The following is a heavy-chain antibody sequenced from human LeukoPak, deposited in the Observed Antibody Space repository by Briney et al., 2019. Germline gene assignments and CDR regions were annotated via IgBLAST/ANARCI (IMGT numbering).Heavy chain of an antibody. V-gene: IGHV3-9*01. CDR2: ISWNSGSI. CDR1: GFTFDDYA. D-gene: IGHD4-17*01. J-gene: IGHJ4*02. Sequence: GGSLRLSCAASGFTFDDYAMHWVRQAPGKGLEWVSGISWNSGSIGYADSVKGRFTISRDNAKNSLYLQMNSLRAEDTALYYCAKSKSPDYGDYRNYFDYWGQGTLVTVSS. CDR3: AKSKSPDYGDYRNYFDY.